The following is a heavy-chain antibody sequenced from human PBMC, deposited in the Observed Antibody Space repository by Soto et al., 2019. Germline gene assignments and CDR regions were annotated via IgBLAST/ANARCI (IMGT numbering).Heavy chain of an antibody. V-gene: IGHV3-23*01. CDR2: ISTGTDR. CDR3: ARGYGYNLDR. CDR1: GFTFGSYD. D-gene: IGHD5-18*01. Sequence: GGSLRLSCVVSGFTFGSYDMTWVRQAPGTGLEWVATISTGTDRYYGDSVKGRFSISRDNSMDTVYLHINSLRVEDTAMYYCARGYGYNLDRWGQGTPVTVSS. J-gene: IGHJ5*02.